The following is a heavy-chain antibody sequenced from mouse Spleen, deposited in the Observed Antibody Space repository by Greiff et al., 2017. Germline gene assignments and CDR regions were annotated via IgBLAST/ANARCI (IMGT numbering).Heavy chain of an antibody. Sequence: VQVVESGAELARPGASVKLSCKASGYTFTSYGISWVKQRTGQGLEWIGEIYPRSGNTYYNEKFKGKATLTADKSSSTAYMELRSLTSEDSAVYFCARKRAGMDYWGQGTSVTVSS. V-gene: IGHV1-81*01. CDR2: IYPRSGNT. J-gene: IGHJ4*01. CDR1: GYTFTSYG. CDR3: ARKRAGMDY. D-gene: IGHD3-3*01.